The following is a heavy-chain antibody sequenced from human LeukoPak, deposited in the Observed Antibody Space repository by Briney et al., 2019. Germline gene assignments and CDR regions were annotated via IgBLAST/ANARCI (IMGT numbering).Heavy chain of an antibody. D-gene: IGHD6-19*01. V-gene: IGHV3-30*02. CDR2: IRYDGSNK. Sequence: GRSLRLSCAASGFTFSSYGMHWVRQAPGKGLEWVAFIRYDGSNKYYADSVKGRFTISRDNSKNTLYLQMNSLRAEDTAVYYCAKPLPLYSSGWSHDPSVPFDYWGQGTLVTVSS. J-gene: IGHJ4*02. CDR1: GFTFSSYG. CDR3: AKPLPLYSSGWSHDPSVPFDY.